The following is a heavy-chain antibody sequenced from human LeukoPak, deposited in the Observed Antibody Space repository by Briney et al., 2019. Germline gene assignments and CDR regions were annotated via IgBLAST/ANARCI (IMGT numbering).Heavy chain of an antibody. V-gene: IGHV4-61*02. J-gene: IGHJ4*02. CDR1: GGSVRRGNYY. CDR3: ARVCSQRYFDY. Sequence: SQTLSLTCTVSGGSVRRGNYYWTWIRQPAGSGLEWIGRIYTSGTTDYHPSLRTRVTISVDASRNQFSLNLSSVTAADTAVYYCARVCSQRYFDYWGQGTLVTVSS. D-gene: IGHD3-10*02. CDR2: IYTSGTT.